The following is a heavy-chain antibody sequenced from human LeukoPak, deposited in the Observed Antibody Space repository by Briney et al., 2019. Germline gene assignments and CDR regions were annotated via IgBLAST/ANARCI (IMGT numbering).Heavy chain of an antibody. Sequence: SVKVSCKASGGTFSSYAISWVRQAPGQGLEWMGGIIPIFGTANYAQKFQGRVTITADKSTSTAYMELSSLRSEDTAVYYCASDCGGDCYPPPEYFQHWGQGTLVTVSS. CDR2: IIPIFGTA. V-gene: IGHV1-69*06. J-gene: IGHJ1*01. CDR3: ASDCGGDCYPPPEYFQH. CDR1: GGTFSSYA. D-gene: IGHD2-21*02.